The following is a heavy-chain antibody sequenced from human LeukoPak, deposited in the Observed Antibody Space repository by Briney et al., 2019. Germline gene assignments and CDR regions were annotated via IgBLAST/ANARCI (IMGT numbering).Heavy chain of an antibody. CDR2: ISYDGSNK. CDR3: ARGTVRGVTTIDY. V-gene: IGHV3-30-3*01. D-gene: IGHD5-18*01. J-gene: IGHJ4*02. Sequence: PGGSLRLSCAASGFTFSSYAMHWVRQAPGKGLEWVAVISYDGSNKYYADSVKGRFTISRDNSKNTRYLQMNSLRAEDTAVYYCARGTVRGVTTIDYWGQGTLVTVSS. CDR1: GFTFSSYA.